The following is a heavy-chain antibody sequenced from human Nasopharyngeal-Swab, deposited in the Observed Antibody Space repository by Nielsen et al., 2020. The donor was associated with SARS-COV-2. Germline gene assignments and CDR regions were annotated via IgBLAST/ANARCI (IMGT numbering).Heavy chain of an antibody. CDR2: IYYSGST. CDR1: GGSISSGDYY. CDR3: ARVTREDPRAVAGLFDY. J-gene: IGHJ4*02. Sequence: SETLSLTCTVSGGSISSGDYYWSWIRQPPGKGLEWIGYIYYSGSTYYNPSLKSRVTISVDTSKNQFSMKLSSVTAADTAVYYCARVTREDPRAVAGLFDYWGQGTRVTISS. D-gene: IGHD6-19*01. V-gene: IGHV4-30-4*02.